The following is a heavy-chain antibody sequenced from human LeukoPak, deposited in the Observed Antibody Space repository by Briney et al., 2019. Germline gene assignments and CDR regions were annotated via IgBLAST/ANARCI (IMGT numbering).Heavy chain of an antibody. Sequence: PGGSLRLSCAASGFSFINAWMSWVRQAPGKGLEWVSSITSGGDYIYYADSVKGRFTTSRDNAKNSLSLQLNSLRVEDTAVYYCARGHYDVLAASYKWTPDYWGQGTLVTVSS. CDR2: ITSGGDYI. V-gene: IGHV3-21*01. J-gene: IGHJ4*02. CDR3: ARGHYDVLAASYKWTPDY. CDR1: GFSFINAW. D-gene: IGHD3-9*01.